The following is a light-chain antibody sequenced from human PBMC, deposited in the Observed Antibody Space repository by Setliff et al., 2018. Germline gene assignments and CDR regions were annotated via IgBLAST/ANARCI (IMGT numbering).Light chain of an antibody. CDR2: EVS. CDR1: SSDIGGYNY. V-gene: IGLV2-14*03. J-gene: IGLJ1*01. CDR3: CAYTGSSTYV. Sequence: QSALTQPAAVSGSPGQSITISCTGTSSDIGGYNYVSWYQQHPGKAPKLMIYEVSKRPSGVSDRFSGSKSANTASLTISGLQAEDEAAYYCCAYTGSSTYVFGTGTKVTVL.